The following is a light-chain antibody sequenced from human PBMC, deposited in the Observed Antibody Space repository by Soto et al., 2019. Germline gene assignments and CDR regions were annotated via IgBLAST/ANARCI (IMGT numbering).Light chain of an antibody. J-gene: IGKJ3*01. CDR1: QSINSH. Sequence: DIQMTQSPSSLSASVGDRVTITCRASQSINSHLNWYQQKPGKAPKLLIYAASSLQSGVPSRFSGSGSGTASTLTISSLQPEDFATYYCQQSYSTPLFTFGPGTKVDI. CDR2: AAS. V-gene: IGKV1-39*01. CDR3: QQSYSTPLFT.